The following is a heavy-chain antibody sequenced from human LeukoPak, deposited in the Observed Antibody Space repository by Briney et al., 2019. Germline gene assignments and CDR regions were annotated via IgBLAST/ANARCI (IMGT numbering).Heavy chain of an antibody. CDR3: ARDTNWFDP. Sequence: GGSLRLSCAASGFTFSSYEMNWVRQAPGKGLEWISYISSSSSYIYYADSVKGRFTISRDNAKNSLYLQMNSLRAEDTAVYYCARDTNWFDPWGQGTLVTVSS. J-gene: IGHJ5*02. CDR1: GFTFSSYE. V-gene: IGHV3-21*05. CDR2: ISSSSSYI.